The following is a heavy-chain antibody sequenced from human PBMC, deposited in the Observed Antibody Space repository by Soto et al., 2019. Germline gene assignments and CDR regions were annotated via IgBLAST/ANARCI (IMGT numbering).Heavy chain of an antibody. V-gene: IGHV4-59*08. J-gene: IGHJ6*03. CDR3: AGRVILVRGVHTDYYYYMDV. CDR2: ISNSGST. Sequence: QVQLQESGPGLVKPSETLSLTCTVSGGSTSSFYWSWIRQSPGQGLEWIAYISNSGSTTYNPSLKSRVPISVDTSQDQFSLMLGSVTAADTAVYYCAGRVILVRGVHTDYYYYMDVWGKGTTVTV. D-gene: IGHD3-10*01. CDR1: GGSTSSFY.